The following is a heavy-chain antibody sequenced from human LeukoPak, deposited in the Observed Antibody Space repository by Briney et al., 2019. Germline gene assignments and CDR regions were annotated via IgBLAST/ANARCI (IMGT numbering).Heavy chain of an antibody. CDR1: GSTFSVYA. J-gene: IGHJ6*02. CDR2: IGGSVGTT. D-gene: IGHD6-19*01. CDR3: ATSGWDTIDYFYGMDV. V-gene: IGHV3-23*01. Sequence: GGSLRLSCAASGSTFSVYAMSWVRQAPGKGLEWVSSIGGSVGTTYYADSVKGRFTISRDNSKNSLFLQMNSLRAEDTAVYYCATSGWDTIDYFYGMDVWGHGTTVTVSS.